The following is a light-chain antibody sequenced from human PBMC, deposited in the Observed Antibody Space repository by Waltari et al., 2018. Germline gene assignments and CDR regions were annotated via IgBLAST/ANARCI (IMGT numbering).Light chain of an antibody. V-gene: IGLV3-21*02. CDR3: QVWDSSSDHYDV. CDR1: NLGSKY. Sequence: SYELTQPPSVSVSPGQMARITCGGDNLGSKYVHWYQQKPAQAPVLVIYDDSERPSGIPGRFSGSKSGNTATLTISGVEAGDEADYYCQVWDSSSDHYDVFGSGTKLTVL. CDR2: DDS. J-gene: IGLJ6*01.